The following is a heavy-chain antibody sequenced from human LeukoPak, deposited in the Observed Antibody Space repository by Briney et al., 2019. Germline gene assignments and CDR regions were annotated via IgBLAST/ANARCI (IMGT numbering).Heavy chain of an antibody. D-gene: IGHD3-10*01. CDR1: GFTFSSYA. J-gene: IGHJ6*02. CDR3: ANSVDGSGQGHYYYGMDV. Sequence: GGSLRLSCAASGFTFSSYAMSWVRQAPGKGLEWVSAISGSGGSTYYADSVKGRFTISRDNSKNTLYLQMNSLRAEDTAVYYCANSVDGSGQGHYYYGMDVWGQGTTVTVSS. V-gene: IGHV3-23*01. CDR2: ISGSGGST.